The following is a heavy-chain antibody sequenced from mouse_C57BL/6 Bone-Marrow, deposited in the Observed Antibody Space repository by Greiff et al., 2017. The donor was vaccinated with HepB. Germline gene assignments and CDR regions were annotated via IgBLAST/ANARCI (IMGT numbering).Heavy chain of an antibody. CDR2: INPSSGYT. D-gene: IGHD2-1*01. Sequence: QVQLQQSGAELARPGASVKMSCKASGYTFTSYTMHWVKQRPGQGLEWIGYINPSSGYTKYNQKFKDKATLTADKSSSTAYMQLSSMTSEDSAVYYCARKGAYYGNYDYAMDYWGQGTSVTVSS. CDR1: GYTFTSYT. V-gene: IGHV1-4*01. J-gene: IGHJ4*01. CDR3: ARKGAYYGNYDYAMDY.